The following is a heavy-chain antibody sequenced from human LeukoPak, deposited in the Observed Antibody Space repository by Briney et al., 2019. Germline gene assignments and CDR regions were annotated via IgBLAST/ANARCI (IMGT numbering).Heavy chain of an antibody. V-gene: IGHV4-59*01. CDR2: IYYTGST. Sequence: PSETLSLTCTVSGGSISTYYWSWIRQSPGKGLEWIGYIYYTGSTYYNPSLKSRVTISLDTSKSQSSLKMSFVTAADTAVYYCARTVSNSGYWFDAWGQGTPVTVSS. CDR3: ARTVSNSGYWFDA. D-gene: IGHD4-11*01. J-gene: IGHJ5*02. CDR1: GGSISTYY.